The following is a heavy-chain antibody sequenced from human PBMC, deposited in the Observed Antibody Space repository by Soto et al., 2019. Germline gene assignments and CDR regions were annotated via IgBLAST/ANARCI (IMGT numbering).Heavy chain of an antibody. J-gene: IGHJ4*02. CDR1: GFTFSSYE. CDR3: TREGRGDSDGSIDY. D-gene: IGHD2-15*01. V-gene: IGHV3-48*03. CDR2: ISTSGSTT. Sequence: EVQLVESGGGLVQPGGSLSLSCAASGFTFSSYEMNWVCQAPGEGLEWVSYISTSGSTTYYADSVKGRFSISRDNAKNSMYLQMNSLRGEDTAVYYCTREGRGDSDGSIDYWGQGTLVTVSS.